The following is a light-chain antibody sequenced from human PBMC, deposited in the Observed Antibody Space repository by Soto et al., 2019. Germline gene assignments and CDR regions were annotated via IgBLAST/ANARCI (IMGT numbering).Light chain of an antibody. Sequence: EIVLTQSPGTLSLSPGERATLSCRASQSVSSNYLAWYQQIPGQAPRLLFYGASNRATGIPDRFSGSGSGTDFTLTISRLEPEDFAVYYCQRYGSTPRTFGRGTKVEIK. CDR3: QRYGSTPRT. CDR1: QSVSSNY. V-gene: IGKV3-20*01. J-gene: IGKJ1*01. CDR2: GAS.